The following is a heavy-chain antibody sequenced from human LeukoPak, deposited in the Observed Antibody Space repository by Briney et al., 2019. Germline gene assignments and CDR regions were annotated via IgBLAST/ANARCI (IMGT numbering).Heavy chain of an antibody. V-gene: IGHV4-30-2*01. CDR2: IYHSGST. CDR3: ARGGYSYGYRHYYYYYGMDV. CDR1: GGSISSGGYY. J-gene: IGHJ6*02. Sequence: SETLSLTCTVSGGSISSGGYYWSWIRQPPGKGLEWIGYIYHSGSTYYNPSLKSRVTISVDRSKNQFSLKLSSVTAADTAVYYCARGGYSYGYRHYYYYYGMDVWGQGTTVTVSS. D-gene: IGHD5-18*01.